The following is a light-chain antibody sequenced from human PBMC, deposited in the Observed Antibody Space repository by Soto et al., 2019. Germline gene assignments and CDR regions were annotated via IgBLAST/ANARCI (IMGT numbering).Light chain of an antibody. V-gene: IGKV3-20*01. CDR3: QQYGSSLFT. J-gene: IGKJ3*01. CDR2: GAS. CDR1: QSVSSSY. Sequence: EIVLTQSPGTLSLSPGERATLSCRASQSVSSSYLAWYQQKPGQAPRLLIYGASSRATGIPDRFSGSGSATDFTLTISRLEPEDFAVYYCQQYGSSLFTFGPGTKVDI.